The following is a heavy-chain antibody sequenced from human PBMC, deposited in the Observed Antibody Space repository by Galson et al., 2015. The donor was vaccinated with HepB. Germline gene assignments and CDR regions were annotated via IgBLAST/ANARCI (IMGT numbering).Heavy chain of an antibody. V-gene: IGHV3-23*01. D-gene: IGHD5-12*01. J-gene: IGHJ4*02. CDR3: ARGLGYSRYSPLGY. Sequence: SLRLSCAASGFTFSSYAMTWVRQAPGKGPEWVSAITDSGGNTYYADSVKGRFSISRDTSKNTLYLQLDSLRAEDTAVYYCARGLGYSRYSPLGYWGQGTLVTVSS. CDR2: ITDSGGNT. CDR1: GFTFSSYA.